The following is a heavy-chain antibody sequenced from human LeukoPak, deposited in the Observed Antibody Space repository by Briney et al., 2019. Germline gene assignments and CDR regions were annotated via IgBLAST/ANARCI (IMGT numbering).Heavy chain of an antibody. CDR2: INHSGST. Sequence: PSETPSLTSAVYGGSFSGYYWSWIRQPPPKGREWIGEINHSGSTNYNPSLKSRVTISVDTSKNQFSLKLSSVTAADTAVYYCARGGGYNYKLGYWGQGTLVTVSS. D-gene: IGHD5-24*01. J-gene: IGHJ4*02. CDR3: ARGGGYNYKLGY. CDR1: GGSFSGYY. V-gene: IGHV4-34*01.